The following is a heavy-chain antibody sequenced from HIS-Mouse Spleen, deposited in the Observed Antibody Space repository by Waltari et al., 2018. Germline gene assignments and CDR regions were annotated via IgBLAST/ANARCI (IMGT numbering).Heavy chain of an antibody. CDR1: GGSFSGYY. CDR3: ARMGPASGSYGDY. V-gene: IGHV4-34*01. Sequence: QVQLQQWGAGLLKPSETLPLTCAVYGGSFSGYYWRVIRQPPGKGLEWIGEINHSGSTNYNPSLKSRVTISVDTSKNQFSLKLSSVTAADTAVYYCARMGPASGSYGDYWGQGTLVTVSS. D-gene: IGHD1-26*01. J-gene: IGHJ4*02. CDR2: INHSGST.